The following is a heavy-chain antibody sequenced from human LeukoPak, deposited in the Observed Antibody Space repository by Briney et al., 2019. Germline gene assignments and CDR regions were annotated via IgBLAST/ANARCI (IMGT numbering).Heavy chain of an antibody. D-gene: IGHD2-15*01. CDR2: IYYSGST. CDR3: ARTTEGYCRGRSCYSYYYYMDV. V-gene: IGHV4-59*01. CDR1: GGSISSYY. J-gene: IGHJ6*03. Sequence: KPSETLSLTCTVSGGSISSYYWSWIRQPPGKGLEWIGYIYYSGSTYYNPSLKSRVTISVDTSKNQFSLKLSSVTAADTAVYYCARTTEGYCRGRSCYSYYYYMDVWGKGTTVTISS.